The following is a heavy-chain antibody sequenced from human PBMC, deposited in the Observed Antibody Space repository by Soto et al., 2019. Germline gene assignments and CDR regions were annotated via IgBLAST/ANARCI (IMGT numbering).Heavy chain of an antibody. J-gene: IGHJ4*02. CDR1: GFTFTSYA. CDR3: AKHDFWTLYNNGLDS. Sequence: EVQLLESGGGVVQPGGSLRLSCSASGFTFTSYAMSWVRKAPGKGLEWVSGISGSGGETKSADSVKGRFTISRDNFKNMLYLQMTSLRAEDTAVYYCAKHDFWTLYNNGLDSWGQGTLVTVSS. CDR2: ISGSGGET. D-gene: IGHD3-3*01. V-gene: IGHV3-23*01.